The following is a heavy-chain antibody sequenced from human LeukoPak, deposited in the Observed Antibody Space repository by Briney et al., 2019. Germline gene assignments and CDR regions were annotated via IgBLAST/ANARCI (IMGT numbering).Heavy chain of an antibody. D-gene: IGHD2-2*01. CDR2: SYYSGST. V-gene: IGHV4-59*01. J-gene: IGHJ4*02. CDR1: GGSISSYY. CDR3: ARGRGYCSSTSCQNFDY. Sequence: SETLSLTCTVSGGSISSYYWSWIRQPPGKGLEWIGYSYYSGSTNYNPSLKSRVTISVDTPKNQFSLRLTSVTAADTAVYHCARGRGYCSSTSCQNFDYWGQGTLVTVSS.